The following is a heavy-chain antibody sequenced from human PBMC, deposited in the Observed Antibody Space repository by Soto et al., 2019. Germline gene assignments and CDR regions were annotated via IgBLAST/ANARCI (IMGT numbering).Heavy chain of an antibody. Sequence: VQLVESGGGLVQPGGSLRLYCAASGFTFSSYRMHWVRQVPGQGLVWLSRIFAGGTATSYADSVRGRFTISRDNAKNTMYLQMNSLRVEDTAIYYCARDPGYAGHHWRFDYWVQGVLVTVSS. CDR1: GFTFSSYR. CDR2: IFAGGTAT. J-gene: IGHJ4*02. D-gene: IGHD5-12*01. CDR3: ARDPGYAGHHWRFDY. V-gene: IGHV3-74*01.